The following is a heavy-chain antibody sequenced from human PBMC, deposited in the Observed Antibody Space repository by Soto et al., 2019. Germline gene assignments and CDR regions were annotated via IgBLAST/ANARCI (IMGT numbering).Heavy chain of an antibody. D-gene: IGHD3-22*01. CDR3: AKVTYYYDSSGYSHFDY. CDR2: ISWNSGSI. CDR1: GFTFDDYA. J-gene: IGHJ4*02. V-gene: IGHV3-9*01. Sequence: GGSLRLSCAASGFTFDDYAMHWVRQAPGKGLEWVSGISWNSGSIGYADSVKGRFTISRDNAKNSLYLQMNSLRAEDTALYYCAKVTYYYDSSGYSHFDYWGQGTLVTVSS.